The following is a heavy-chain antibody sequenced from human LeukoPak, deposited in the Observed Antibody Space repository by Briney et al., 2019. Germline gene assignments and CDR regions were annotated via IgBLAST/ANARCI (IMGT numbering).Heavy chain of an antibody. CDR3: ARHYGP. V-gene: IGHV4-34*01. Sequence: MPSETLSLTCAVYGGSFSDYYWTWIRQPPGKGLEWIGSIYDSGSTYYNPSLKSRVTISVDTSKNQFSLKLNSVTAADTAVYYCARHYGPWGQGTLVTVSS. CDR2: IYDSGST. CDR1: GGSFSDYY. J-gene: IGHJ5*02. D-gene: IGHD3-16*01.